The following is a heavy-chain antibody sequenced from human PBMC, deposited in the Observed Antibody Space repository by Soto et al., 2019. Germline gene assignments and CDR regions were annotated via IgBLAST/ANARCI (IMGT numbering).Heavy chain of an antibody. D-gene: IGHD4-17*01. V-gene: IGHV1-69*01. CDR1: GGTFSSYA. J-gene: IGHJ4*02. CDR3: AICKAARLRWNLPDY. Sequence: QVQLVQSGAEVKKPGSSVKVSCKASGGTFSSYAISWVRQAPGQGLEWMGGIIPVFGTANYAQKFQGRVTITADETTSTAYMELSSLGTEDTAVYYCAICKAARLRWNLPDYWGQGTLVTVSS. CDR2: IIPVFGTA.